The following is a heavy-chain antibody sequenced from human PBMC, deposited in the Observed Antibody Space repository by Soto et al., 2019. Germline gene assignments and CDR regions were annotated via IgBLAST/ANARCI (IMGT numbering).Heavy chain of an antibody. Sequence: EVQVVESGGGLVQPGGSLRLSCTAAGFTFSSYEMNWVRQAPGKGLEWVSYISYSGSTIYYADSVKGRFTISSDNAKNSLYLQMNSLRAEDTAVYYCARGPQFPDIEVIPGAVDDWGQGTLVTVSS. D-gene: IGHD2-2*01. CDR2: ISYSGSTI. J-gene: IGHJ4*02. CDR1: GFTFSSYE. CDR3: ARGPQFPDIEVIPGAVDD. V-gene: IGHV3-48*03.